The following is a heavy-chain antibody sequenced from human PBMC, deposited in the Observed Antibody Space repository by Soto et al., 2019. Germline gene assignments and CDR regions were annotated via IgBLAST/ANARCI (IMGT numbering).Heavy chain of an antibody. Sequence: ETLSLTCTVSGGSISSDSYYWGWIRQPPGKGLEWIGSIYYSGSTYYNPSLKSRVTISVDTSKNQFSLKLSSVTAADTAVYYCARHTPAISISDHWGQGTLVTVSS. CDR2: IYYSGST. V-gene: IGHV4-39*01. J-gene: IGHJ4*02. CDR1: GGSISSDSYY. D-gene: IGHD2-15*01. CDR3: ARHTPAISISDH.